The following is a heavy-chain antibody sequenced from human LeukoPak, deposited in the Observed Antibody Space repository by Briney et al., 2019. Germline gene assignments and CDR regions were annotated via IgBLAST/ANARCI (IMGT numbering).Heavy chain of an antibody. CDR3: ARELGEGDY. J-gene: IGHJ4*02. D-gene: IGHD3-16*01. CDR1: GFTFSSSA. Sequence: PGGSLRLSCAASGFTFSSSAVHWVREDPGNGLEWVAVISDDGRNKYYADSVRGRFTISRDNSKNTLYLQMNSLRAEDTAVYYCARELGEGDYWGQGTLVTVSS. CDR2: ISDDGRNK. V-gene: IGHV3-30-3*01.